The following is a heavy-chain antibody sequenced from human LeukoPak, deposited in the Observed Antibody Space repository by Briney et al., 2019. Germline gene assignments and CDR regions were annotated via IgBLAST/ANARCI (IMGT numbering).Heavy chain of an antibody. V-gene: IGHV3-74*01. D-gene: IGHD1-1*01. CDR1: GFTFSSYW. CDR2: INSDGSST. Sequence: GGSLRLSCAASGFTFSSYWMHWVRQAPGKGLVWVSRINSDGSSTSYADSVKGRFTISRDNAKNTPYLQMNSLRAEGTAVYYCARDSTRYYYYMDVWGKGTTVTVSS. J-gene: IGHJ6*03. CDR3: ARDSTRYYYYMDV.